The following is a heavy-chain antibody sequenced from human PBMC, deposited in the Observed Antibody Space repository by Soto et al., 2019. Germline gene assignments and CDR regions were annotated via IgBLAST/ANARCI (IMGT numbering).Heavy chain of an antibody. Sequence: PVGSLRLSCAASGFTFSSYSMNWVRQAPGKGLEWVSSISSSSSYIYYADSVKGRFTISRDNAKNSLYLQMNSLRAEDTAVYYCARERGRGYSYGYEYYYYGMDVWGQGTTVTVSS. CDR2: ISSSSSYI. D-gene: IGHD5-18*01. J-gene: IGHJ6*02. CDR3: ARERGRGYSYGYEYYYYGMDV. V-gene: IGHV3-21*01. CDR1: GFTFSSYS.